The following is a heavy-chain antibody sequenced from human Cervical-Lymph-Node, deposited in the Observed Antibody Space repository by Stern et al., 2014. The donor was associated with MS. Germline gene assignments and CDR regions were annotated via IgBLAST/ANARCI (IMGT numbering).Heavy chain of an antibody. D-gene: IGHD2-21*02. CDR2: MNQDGPEK. J-gene: IGHJ4*01. CDR1: GFSFSNYW. Sequence: EVQLVESGGGLVQPGGSLRVSCVASGFSFSNYWMTWVRQVPGKALEWEANMNQDGPEKNYVDTVKCRFTISRNNAKIALYLQMSSLRAEDTAVYYCTANTGDFWGQGTLVTVSS. V-gene: IGHV3-7*01. CDR3: TANTGDF.